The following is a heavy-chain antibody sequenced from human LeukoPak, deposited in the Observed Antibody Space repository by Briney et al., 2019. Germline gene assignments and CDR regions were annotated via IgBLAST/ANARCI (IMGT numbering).Heavy chain of an antibody. J-gene: IGHJ4*02. Sequence: GGSLRLSCAASGFTFSSYSMNWVRHAPGKGLEWVSSISSSSSYIYYADSVKARFTISRDNAKNSLYLHMNSVRAEDTAVYYCARASGCYIIDYWGQGTLVTVSS. CDR1: GFTFSSYS. CDR3: ARASGCYIIDY. V-gene: IGHV3-21*01. CDR2: ISSSSSYI. D-gene: IGHD1-26*01.